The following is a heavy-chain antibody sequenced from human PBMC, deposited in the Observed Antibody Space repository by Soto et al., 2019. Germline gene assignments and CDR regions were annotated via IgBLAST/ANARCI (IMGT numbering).Heavy chain of an antibody. Sequence: QVLLQESGPGLVKPSETLSLTCSVSGGSISGSYWSWIRQSPGKGLEWLGYVYYTGSTNYSPSLRSRVSISVDTSKNEFSLRLSSVTAADTAVYFCARSVAVPGAHIDYWGQGTQVTVSS. CDR3: ARSVAVPGAHIDY. CDR2: VYYTGST. V-gene: IGHV4-59*01. CDR1: GGSISGSY. J-gene: IGHJ4*02. D-gene: IGHD6-19*01.